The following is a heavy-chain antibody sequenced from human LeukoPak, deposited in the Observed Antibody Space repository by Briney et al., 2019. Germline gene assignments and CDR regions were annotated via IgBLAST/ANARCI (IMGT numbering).Heavy chain of an antibody. D-gene: IGHD3-22*01. V-gene: IGHV4-34*01. CDR2: IYHSGST. CDR3: ARPVGYYDSSGS. J-gene: IGHJ5*02. CDR1: GGSFSGYY. Sequence: PPETLSLTCAVYGGSFSGYYWSWIRQPPGKGLEWIGEIYHSGSTNYNPSLKSRVTISVDTSKNQFSLKLSSVTAADTAVYYCARPVGYYDSSGSWGQGTLVTVSS.